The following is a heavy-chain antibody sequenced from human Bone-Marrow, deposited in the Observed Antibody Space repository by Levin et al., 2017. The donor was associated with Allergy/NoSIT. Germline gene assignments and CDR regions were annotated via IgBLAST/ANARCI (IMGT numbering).Heavy chain of an antibody. D-gene: IGHD3-10*01. J-gene: IGHJ3*02. CDR1: GFTVSSNH. Sequence: GGSLRLSCAASGFTVSSNHMSWVRQAPGKGLEWVSLIYSGGRTYYADSVKGRFTISRDTSKNTLYLQMNSLRGEDTAVYYCAIYGSGSYYSAFDIWGQGTLVTVSS. V-gene: IGHV3-53*01. CDR2: IYSGGRT. CDR3: AIYGSGSYYSAFDI.